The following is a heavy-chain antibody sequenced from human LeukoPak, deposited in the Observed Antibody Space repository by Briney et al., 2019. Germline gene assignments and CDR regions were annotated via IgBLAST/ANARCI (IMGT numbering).Heavy chain of an antibody. CDR3: AKERYYYDSSGYYSGPFDY. Sequence: GGSLRLSCAASGFTFDDYTMHWVRQAPGKGLEWVSLISWDGGSTYYADSVKGRFTISRDNSKNTLYLQMNSLRAEDTAVYYCAKERYYYDSSGYYSGPFDYWGQGTLVTVSS. CDR1: GFTFDDYT. V-gene: IGHV3-43*01. CDR2: ISWDGGST. D-gene: IGHD3-22*01. J-gene: IGHJ4*02.